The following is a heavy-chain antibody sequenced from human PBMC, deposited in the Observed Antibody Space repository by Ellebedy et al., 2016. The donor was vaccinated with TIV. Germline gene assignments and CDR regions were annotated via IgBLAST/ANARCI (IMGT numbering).Heavy chain of an antibody. J-gene: IGHJ4*02. V-gene: IGHV1-2*02. CDR3: ARYEWLRFFDY. CDR2: INPNSGGT. D-gene: IGHD5-12*01. CDR1: GYPFTDYY. Sequence: ASVKVSCKPSGYPFTDYYVHWVRQAPGQGLEWMGWINPNSGGTNYTQKFQGRVTMTRDTSISTAYMELSRLRSDDTAVYYCARYEWLRFFDYWGQGTLVTVSS.